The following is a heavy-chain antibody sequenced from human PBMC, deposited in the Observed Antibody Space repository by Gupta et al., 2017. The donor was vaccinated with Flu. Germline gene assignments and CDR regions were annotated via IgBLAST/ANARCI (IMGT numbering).Heavy chain of an antibody. J-gene: IGHJ3*02. V-gene: IGHV3-33*01. CDR3: ASRQGGAWGHPHDAFDI. CDR2: IWYDGSNK. Sequence: QVQLVESGGGVVQPGRSLRLSCAASGFTFSSYGMHWVRQAPGKGLEWVAVIWYDGSNKYYADSVKGRFTISRDNSKNTLYLQMNSLRAEDTAVYYCASRQGGAWGHPHDAFDIWGQGTMVTVSS. D-gene: IGHD1-26*01. CDR1: GFTFSSYG.